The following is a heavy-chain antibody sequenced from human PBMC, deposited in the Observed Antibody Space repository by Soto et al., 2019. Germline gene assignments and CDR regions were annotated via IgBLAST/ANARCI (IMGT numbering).Heavy chain of an antibody. V-gene: IGHV5-10-1*01. D-gene: IGHD1-26*01. J-gene: IGHJ5*02. CDR3: ATTHPPSGSPFFSWFDP. CDR2: IDPTDSYT. CDR1: GYSFTRKW. Sequence: GESLKISCKASGYSFTRKWISWVRQMPGKGLEWMGRIDPTDSYTNYSPSFQGHVTISVDKSSSTAYVQWSSLKASDPAMYYCATTHPPSGSPFFSWFDPWGQGTLVPVS.